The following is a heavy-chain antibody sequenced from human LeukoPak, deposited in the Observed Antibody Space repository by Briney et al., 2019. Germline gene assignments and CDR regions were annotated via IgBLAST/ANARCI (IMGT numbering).Heavy chain of an antibody. J-gene: IGHJ4*02. CDR1: GLIFSNAW. Sequence: GGSLRLSCAVSGLIFSNAWMNWVRQAPGKGLEWVSSISSSNKYIYYADSIKGRFTVSRDNTQNSLYLQMNSLRAEDTAVYYCARGFVAADGLYYFDCWGQGTLVIVSS. CDR3: ARGFVAADGLYYFDC. V-gene: IGHV3-21*01. D-gene: IGHD6-13*01. CDR2: ISSSNKYI.